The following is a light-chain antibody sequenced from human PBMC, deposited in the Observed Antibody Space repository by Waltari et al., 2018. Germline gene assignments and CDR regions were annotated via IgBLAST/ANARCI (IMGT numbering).Light chain of an antibody. CDR3: QQYYSTLAFT. V-gene: IGKV4-1*01. J-gene: IGKJ3*01. CDR2: WAS. Sequence: DIVMTQSPDSLAVSLGERATINCKSSQFVLYSSNNKNYLAWYQQKPGQPPKLLIYWASTRESGVPDRFSGSGSGTDFTLTISSLQAEDVAVYYCQQYYSTLAFTFGPGTKVDIK. CDR1: QFVLYSSNNKNY.